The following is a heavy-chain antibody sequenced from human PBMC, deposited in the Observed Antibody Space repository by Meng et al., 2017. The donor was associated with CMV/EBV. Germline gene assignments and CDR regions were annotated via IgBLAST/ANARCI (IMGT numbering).Heavy chain of an antibody. Sequence: GGSLRLSCAASGFTFSNAWMSWVRQAPGKGLEWVGRIKSKTDGGTADYAAPVKGRFTISRDDSKNTLYLQMNSLKTEDTAVYYCTTSTMVRGVTPHWGQGTLVTVSS. CDR3: TTSTMVRGVTPH. V-gene: IGHV3-15*01. J-gene: IGHJ4*02. D-gene: IGHD3-10*01. CDR1: GFTFSNAW. CDR2: IKSKTDGGTA.